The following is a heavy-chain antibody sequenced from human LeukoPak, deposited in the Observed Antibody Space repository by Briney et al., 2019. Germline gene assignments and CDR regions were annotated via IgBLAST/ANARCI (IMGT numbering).Heavy chain of an antibody. V-gene: IGHV3-7*01. CDR1: GFMLSGYS. CDR2: IKEDESDN. Sequence: GGSLRLSCAASGFMLSGYSMSWVRQAPGKGLEWVAHIKEDESDNCYGGSVKGRFTASRDNAKNSVNLQMNSLRVEDTAVYYCARWKGPRSEFDYWGQGTLVTVSS. CDR3: ARWKGPRSEFDY. D-gene: IGHD5-12*01. J-gene: IGHJ4*02.